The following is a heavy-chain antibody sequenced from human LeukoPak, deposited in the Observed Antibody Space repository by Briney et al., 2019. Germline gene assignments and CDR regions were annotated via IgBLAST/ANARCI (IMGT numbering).Heavy chain of an antibody. CDR1: GGSISSGGYS. J-gene: IGHJ4*02. V-gene: IGHV4-30-4*08. Sequence: SETLSLTCTVSGGSISSGGYSWTRIRQHSGKGLEWIGYICYTGSTYYNPSLKSRVTISVDTSKNQFSLKLSSVTAADTAVYYCAREVKDYDILTGYKYPPYYFDYWGQGTLVTVSS. CDR3: AREVKDYDILTGYKYPPYYFDY. D-gene: IGHD3-9*01. CDR2: ICYTGST.